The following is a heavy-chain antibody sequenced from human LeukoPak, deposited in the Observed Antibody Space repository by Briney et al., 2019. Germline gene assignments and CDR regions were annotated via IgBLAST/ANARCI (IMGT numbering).Heavy chain of an antibody. D-gene: IGHD2-15*01. CDR3: ARDGSLGYCSGGSCSYYYYYGMDV. J-gene: IGHJ6*02. Sequence: PSETLSLTCTVSGGSISSGDYSWSWIRQPPGKGLEWIGYIYYSGSTYYNPSLKSRVTISVDTSKNQFSLKLSSVTAADTAVYYCARDGSLGYCSGGSCSYYYYYGMDVWGQGTTVTVSS. V-gene: IGHV4-30-4*01. CDR2: IYYSGST. CDR1: GGSISSGDYS.